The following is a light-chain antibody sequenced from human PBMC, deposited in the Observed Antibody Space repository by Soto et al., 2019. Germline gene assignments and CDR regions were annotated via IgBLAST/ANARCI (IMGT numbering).Light chain of an antibody. Sequence: EIVMTQSPGTLSFSPGERATLSCRASQSVSSSYLAWYQQKPGQAPRLLIYGASSRATGIPDRFSGSGSGTDFTLTISSLQSEDFAVYYCQQYNNWPSWTFGQGTKVDIK. CDR3: QQYNNWPSWT. V-gene: IGKV3D-15*01. CDR1: QSVSSSY. J-gene: IGKJ1*01. CDR2: GAS.